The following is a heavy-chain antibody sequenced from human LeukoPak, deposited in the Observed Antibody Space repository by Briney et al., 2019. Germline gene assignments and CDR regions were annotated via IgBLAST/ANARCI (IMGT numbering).Heavy chain of an antibody. CDR1: GGSISSGSYY. CDR2: IYTSGST. J-gene: IGHJ3*02. CDR3: ARTYGQLEDI. D-gene: IGHD6-6*01. Sequence: SQTLSLTCTVSGGSISSGSYYWSWIRQPAGKGLEWIGRIYTSGSTNYNPSLKSRVTISVDTSKNQFSLKLSSVTAADTAVYYCARTYGQLEDIWGQGTMVTVSS. V-gene: IGHV4-61*02.